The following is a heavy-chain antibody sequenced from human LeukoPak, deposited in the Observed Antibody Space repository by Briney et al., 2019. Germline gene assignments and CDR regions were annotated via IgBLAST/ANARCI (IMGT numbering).Heavy chain of an antibody. J-gene: IGHJ4*02. CDR2: IHNSRGT. Sequence: PSETLSLTCTVSGGSISSYYWTWIRQPPGKGLEWIGYIHNSRGTYYDPSLTGRVTMSIDTSKNQFSLNLRSVTAADTAVYFCATTSGTSGVDSWGQGTLVTVSS. V-gene: IGHV4-59*12. CDR3: ATTSGTSGVDS. CDR1: GGSISSYY.